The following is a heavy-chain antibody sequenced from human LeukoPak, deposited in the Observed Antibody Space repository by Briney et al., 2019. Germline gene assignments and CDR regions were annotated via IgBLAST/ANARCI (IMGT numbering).Heavy chain of an antibody. J-gene: IGHJ4*02. V-gene: IGHV3-23*01. CDR2: ISPSGGYA. CDR3: AEAILQVRATVLDY. CDR1: RFNFSIYA. Sequence: PGGSLRLSCAASRFNFSIYAMSWVRQAPGKGLEWVSTISPSGGYAYYADSVKGRFTISRDNSKNTLYLQMSSLRAEDTAVYYCAEAILQVRATVLDYWGQGTLVTVSS. D-gene: IGHD1-26*01.